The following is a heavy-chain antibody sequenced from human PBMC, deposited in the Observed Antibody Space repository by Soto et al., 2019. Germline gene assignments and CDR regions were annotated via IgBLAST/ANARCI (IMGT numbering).Heavy chain of an antibody. J-gene: IGHJ5*02. CDR3: ARHNRYSSTWFEGWFDP. V-gene: IGHV5-51*01. CDR1: GYSFTSYW. Sequence: GESLKSSCKGSGYSFTSYWIGWVRQIPGRGLEWMGIIHPGDSDTRYSPFFQGQVTISADKSISTAYLQWSSLKASDTAMYYCARHNRYSSTWFEGWFDPWGQGTLVTVSS. CDR2: IHPGDSDT. D-gene: IGHD6-13*01.